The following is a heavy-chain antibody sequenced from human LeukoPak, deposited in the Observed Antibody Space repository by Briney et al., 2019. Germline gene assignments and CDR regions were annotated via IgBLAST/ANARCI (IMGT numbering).Heavy chain of an antibody. D-gene: IGHD6-13*01. Sequence: ASVKVSCKASGYTFTSYGISWVRQAPGQGLEWMGWISAYNGNTNYAQKVQGRVTMTTDTSTSTAYMELGSLRSDDTAVYYCARGLGYSSSWYPPSEYFQHWGQGTPVTVSS. CDR1: GYTFTSYG. V-gene: IGHV1-18*01. CDR2: ISAYNGNT. J-gene: IGHJ1*01. CDR3: ARGLGYSSSWYPPSEYFQH.